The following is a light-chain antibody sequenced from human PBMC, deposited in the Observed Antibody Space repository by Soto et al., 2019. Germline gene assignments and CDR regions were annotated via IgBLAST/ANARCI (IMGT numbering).Light chain of an antibody. CDR1: SSNIGAGYD. CDR2: GNS. J-gene: IGLJ1*01. V-gene: IGLV1-40*01. CDR3: QSYDSGLSGFYV. Sequence: QSVLTQPPSVSGAPGQRVTISCTGSSSNIGAGYDVHWYQQLPGTAPKLLIYGNSNRPSGVPDRFSGSKSGTSASLAITGLRAEDGVDYYCQSYDSGLSGFYVFGTGTKVTVL.